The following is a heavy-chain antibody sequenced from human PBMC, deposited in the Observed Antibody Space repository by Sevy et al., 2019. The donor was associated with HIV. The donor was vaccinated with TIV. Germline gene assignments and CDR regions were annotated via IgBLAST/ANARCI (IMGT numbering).Heavy chain of an antibody. J-gene: IGHJ6*02. D-gene: IGHD2-2*01. V-gene: IGHV3-23*01. CDR2: HSRSGSST. CDR3: AKVDVVVPVADYGLDV. Sequence: GGSLRLSCAASGFTFSNYAMSWVRRAPGKGLEWVSCHSRSGSSTDYADSVKGRFTISRDNSMNTLYLQMNSLRAEDTAVYYCAKVDVVVPVADYGLDVWGQGTTVTVSS. CDR1: GFTFSNYA.